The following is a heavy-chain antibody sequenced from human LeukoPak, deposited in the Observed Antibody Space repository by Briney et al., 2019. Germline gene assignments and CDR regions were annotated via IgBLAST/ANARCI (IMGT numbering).Heavy chain of an antibody. Sequence: SETLSLTCAVSGGSISSINWWSWVRQPPGKGLEWIGETHHGGSTNYNPSFKSRVTISVDKSKNQFSLKLSSVTAADTAVYYCASNRAAGTDYWGQGTLVTVS. V-gene: IGHV4-4*02. CDR3: ASNRAAGTDY. J-gene: IGHJ4*02. D-gene: IGHD6-13*01. CDR1: GGSISSINW. CDR2: THHGGST.